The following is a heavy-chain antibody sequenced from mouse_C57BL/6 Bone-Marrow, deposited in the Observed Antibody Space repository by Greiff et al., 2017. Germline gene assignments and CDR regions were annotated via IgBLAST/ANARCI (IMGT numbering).Heavy chain of an antibody. Sequence: VQLQQPGAELVKPGASVKLSCKASGYTFTSYWMHWVKQRPGRGLEWIGRIDPNSGGTKYNEKFKIKATLTVDKASSTAYMQLYSLTSDDSAVYYCAKRGTVVATPFAYWGQGTLVTVSA. CDR1: GYTFTSYW. J-gene: IGHJ3*01. V-gene: IGHV1-72*01. CDR2: IDPNSGGT. CDR3: AKRGTVVATPFAY. D-gene: IGHD1-1*01.